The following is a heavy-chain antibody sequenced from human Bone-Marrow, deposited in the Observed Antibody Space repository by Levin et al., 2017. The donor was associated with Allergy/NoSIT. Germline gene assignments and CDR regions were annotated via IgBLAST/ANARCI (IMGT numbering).Heavy chain of an antibody. CDR2: ISYTGST. Sequence: SETLSLTCPVSGVSVSDYYWSWIRQPPGKGLEWIGYISYTGSTNFNPSLKSRVSISVDTSKNQLSLNLNSVTAADTALYFCARDLIPVNFAFDIWGPGTMLTVSS. D-gene: IGHD3-16*01. V-gene: IGHV4-59*02. CDR3: ARDLIPVNFAFDI. J-gene: IGHJ3*02. CDR1: GVSVSDYY.